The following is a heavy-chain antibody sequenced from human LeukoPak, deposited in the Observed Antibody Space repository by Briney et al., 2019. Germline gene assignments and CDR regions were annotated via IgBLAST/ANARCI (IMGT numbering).Heavy chain of an antibody. D-gene: IGHD6-13*01. CDR2: ISWNSGSI. CDR1: GFTFDDYA. CDR3: AKGYSSLPQYYFDY. J-gene: IGHJ4*02. Sequence: PGGSLRLSCAASGFTFDDYAMHWVRQAPGKGLEWVSGISWNSGSIGYADSVKGRFTISRDNAKNSLYLQMNSLRAEDTALYYCAKGYSSLPQYYFDYWGQGTLVTVSS. V-gene: IGHV3-9*01.